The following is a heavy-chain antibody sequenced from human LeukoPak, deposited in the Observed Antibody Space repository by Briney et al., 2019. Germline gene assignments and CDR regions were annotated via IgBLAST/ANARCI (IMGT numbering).Heavy chain of an antibody. CDR1: GYTFTGYY. Sequence: ASVKVSCKASGYTFTGYYMHWVRQAPGQGLEWMGWINPNSGGTNYAQKFQGRVTMTRDTSISTAYMELRRLRSDDTAVYYCARDRDSSGWYPNYYFDYWGQGTLVTVSS. V-gene: IGHV1-2*02. J-gene: IGHJ4*02. D-gene: IGHD6-19*01. CDR3: ARDRDSSGWYPNYYFDY. CDR2: INPNSGGT.